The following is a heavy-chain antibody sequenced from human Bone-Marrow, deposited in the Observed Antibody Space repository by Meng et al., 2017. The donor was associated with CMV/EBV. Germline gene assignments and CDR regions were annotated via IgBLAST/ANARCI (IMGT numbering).Heavy chain of an antibody. CDR3: ARDLSRPKTIFGVVTIYYYYGMDV. D-gene: IGHD3-3*01. Sequence: GESLKLSCAASGFTFSSYWMSWVRQAPGKGLEWVANIKQDGSEKYYVDSVKGRFTISRDNAKNSLYLQMNSLRAEDTAVYYCARDLSRPKTIFGVVTIYYYYGMDVWGQGTTVTVSS. CDR1: GFTFSSYW. CDR2: IKQDGSEK. V-gene: IGHV3-7*01. J-gene: IGHJ6*02.